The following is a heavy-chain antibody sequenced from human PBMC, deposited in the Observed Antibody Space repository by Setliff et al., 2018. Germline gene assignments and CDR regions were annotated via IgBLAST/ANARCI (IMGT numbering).Heavy chain of an antibody. CDR2: INTNTGNP. CDR3: ARASRFGTTMWRGDYYMDV. D-gene: IGHD3-10*01. J-gene: IGHJ6*03. Sequence: ASVKVSCKASGYTFSSYAVNWVRQAPGQGLEWVGWINTNTGNPTYAQGFTGRFVFSLDTSVSTAYLQISSLKADDTAIYYCARASRFGTTMWRGDYYMDVWGKGTTVTVSS. CDR1: GYTFSSYA. V-gene: IGHV7-4-1*02.